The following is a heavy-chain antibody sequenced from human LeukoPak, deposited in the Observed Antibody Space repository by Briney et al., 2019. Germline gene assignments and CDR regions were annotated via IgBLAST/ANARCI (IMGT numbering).Heavy chain of an antibody. CDR3: ARRRCSSTSCYIYWFDP. Sequence: SETLSLTCTVSGGSISSYYWSWIRQPPGKGLEWIGYIYYSGSTNYNPSLKSRVTISVDTSKNQFSLKLSSVTAADTAVYYCARRRCSSTSCYIYWFDPWGQGTLVTVSS. J-gene: IGHJ5*02. CDR1: GGSISSYY. V-gene: IGHV4-59*01. CDR2: IYYSGST. D-gene: IGHD2-2*02.